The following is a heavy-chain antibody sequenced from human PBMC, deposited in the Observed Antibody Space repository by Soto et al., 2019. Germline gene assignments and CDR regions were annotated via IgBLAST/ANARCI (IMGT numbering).Heavy chain of an antibody. J-gene: IGHJ6*02. D-gene: IGHD3-10*01. Sequence: PGGSLRLSCAASGFTFSSYSMNWVRQAPGKGLEWVSSISSSSSYIYYADSVKGRFTISRDNAKNSLYLQMNSLRAEDTAVYYCARVYGSGSSRYCYYGMDVWGQGTTVTVSS. CDR3: ARVYGSGSSRYCYYGMDV. V-gene: IGHV3-21*01. CDR2: ISSSSSYI. CDR1: GFTFSSYS.